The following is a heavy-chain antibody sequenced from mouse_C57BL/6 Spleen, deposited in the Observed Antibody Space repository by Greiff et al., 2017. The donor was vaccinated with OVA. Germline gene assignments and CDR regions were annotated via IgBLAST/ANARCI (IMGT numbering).Heavy chain of an antibody. J-gene: IGHJ1*03. Sequence: EVMLVESGGGLVKPGGSLKLSCAASGFTFSSYTMSWVRQTPEKRLEWVATISGGGGNTCYPDSVKGRFTISRDNAKNTLYLQMSSLRSEDTALYYCARWDWYFDVWGTGTTVTVSS. CDR3: ARWDWYFDV. V-gene: IGHV5-9*01. CDR1: GFTFSSYT. CDR2: ISGGGGNT.